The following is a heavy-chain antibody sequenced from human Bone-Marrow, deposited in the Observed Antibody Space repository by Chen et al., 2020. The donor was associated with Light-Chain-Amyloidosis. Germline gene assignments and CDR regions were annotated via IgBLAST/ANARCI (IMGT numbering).Heavy chain of an antibody. D-gene: IGHD5-12*01. Sequence: EVQLEQSGPEVKKPGESLKISCKGSGYTFPNYWIVWVRQMPGKGLEGMGVIYPDDCEARYSPTFEGQVTSSADKSIATAYLQWGSLKASDTAMYYCARRRDGYNFDYWGQGTLVTVSS. CDR3: ARRRDGYNFDY. CDR1: GYTFPNYW. CDR2: IYPDDCEA. J-gene: IGHJ4*02. V-gene: IGHV5-51*01.